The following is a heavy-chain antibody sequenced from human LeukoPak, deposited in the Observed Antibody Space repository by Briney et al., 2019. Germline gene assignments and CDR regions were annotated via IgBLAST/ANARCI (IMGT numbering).Heavy chain of an antibody. CDR3: ARGRPVTTVTVGWFDP. V-gene: IGHV6-1*01. J-gene: IGHJ5*02. Sequence: SQTLSLTCAISGDIVSSNSVAWIWIRQSPSRGLEWLGRTYYRSKWYYDYAISVKSRMTINVDTSKNQFSLQLKSVTPADTAVYYCARGRPVTTVTVGWFDPWGQGTPVTVSS. CDR2: TYYRSKWYY. D-gene: IGHD4-17*01. CDR1: GDIVSSNSVA.